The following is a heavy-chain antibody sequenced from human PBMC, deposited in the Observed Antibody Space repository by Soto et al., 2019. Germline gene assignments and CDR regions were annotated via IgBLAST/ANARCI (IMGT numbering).Heavy chain of an antibody. V-gene: IGHV4-30-4*08. D-gene: IGHD3-10*01. Sequence: TLSVTCTVSGVSMSRGDCWGWIRQPPGKGLEWIGYIYHSAGPFSTPSLNSRATMSVDTSQNQFSLKLSSVSAAHPAVHYRARTKYYYQTTAYTFDYCGQGALLTVSS. CDR1: GVSMSRGDC. J-gene: IGHJ4*02. CDR3: ARTKYYYQTTAYTFDY. CDR2: IYHSAGP.